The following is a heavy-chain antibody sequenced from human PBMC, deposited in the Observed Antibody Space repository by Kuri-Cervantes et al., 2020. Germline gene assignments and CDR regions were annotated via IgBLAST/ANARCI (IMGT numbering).Heavy chain of an antibody. J-gene: IGHJ4*02. CDR2: IYYSGST. V-gene: IGHV4-39*01. Sequence: SETLSLTCTVSGGSISSYYWGWIRQPPGKGLEWIGSIYYSGSTYYNPSLKSRVTISVDTSKNQFPLKLSSVTAADTAVYYCARRSDVLLWFGESWGQGTLVTVSS. CDR1: GGSISSYY. CDR3: ARRSDVLLWFGES. D-gene: IGHD3-10*01.